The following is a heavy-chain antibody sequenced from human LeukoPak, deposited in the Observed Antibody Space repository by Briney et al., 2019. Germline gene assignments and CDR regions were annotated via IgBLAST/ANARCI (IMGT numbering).Heavy chain of an antibody. J-gene: IGHJ5*02. Sequence: GSLRLSCAASGFTFSSYSMNWVRQAPGKGLEWVSSISSSSSYIYYADSVKGRFTISRDNAKNSLYLQMNSLRAEDTAVYYCARYPTKYVGTAMVFPWGQGTLVTVSS. V-gene: IGHV3-21*01. CDR1: GFTFSSYS. CDR3: ARYPTKYVGTAMVFP. CDR2: ISSSSSYI. D-gene: IGHD5-18*01.